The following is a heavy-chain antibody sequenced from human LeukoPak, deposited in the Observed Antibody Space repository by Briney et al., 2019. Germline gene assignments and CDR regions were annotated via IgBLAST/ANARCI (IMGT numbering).Heavy chain of an antibody. CDR1: GGTFSSYA. J-gene: IGHJ4*02. Sequence: SVKVSCKASGGTFSSYAISWVRQAPGQGLEWMGGIIPIIGTANYAQKFQGRVTITADESTSTAYMELSSLRSEDTAVYYCARDSTRGYSYGYVLDYWGQGTLVTVSS. CDR3: ARDSTRGYSYGYVLDY. V-gene: IGHV1-69*13. D-gene: IGHD5-18*01. CDR2: IIPIIGTA.